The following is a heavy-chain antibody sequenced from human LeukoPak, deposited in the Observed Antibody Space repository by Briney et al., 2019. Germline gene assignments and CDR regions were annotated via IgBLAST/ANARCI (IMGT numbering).Heavy chain of an antibody. J-gene: IGHJ4*02. Sequence: SETLSLTCAVSGYSISSGSYYWSWIRQPAGKGLEWIGRIYTSGSTNYNPSLKSRVTISVDTSKNQFSLKLSSVTAADTAVYYCARGSPLKYCSGGSCLLYWGQGTLVTVSS. D-gene: IGHD2-15*01. CDR2: IYTSGST. CDR1: GYSISSGSYY. CDR3: ARGSPLKYCSGGSCLLY. V-gene: IGHV4-61*02.